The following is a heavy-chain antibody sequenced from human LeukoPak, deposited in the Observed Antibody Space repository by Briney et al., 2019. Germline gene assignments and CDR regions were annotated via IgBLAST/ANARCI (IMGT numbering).Heavy chain of an antibody. Sequence: GRSLRLSCAASGFTFDDYAMHWVRQAPGKGLEWVSGISWNSGSIGYADSVKGRFTISRDNAKNSLYLQMNSLRAEDTALYYCAKDNYWGQGTLVTVSS. CDR2: ISWNSGSI. V-gene: IGHV3-9*01. CDR1: GFTFDDYA. CDR3: AKDNY. J-gene: IGHJ4*02.